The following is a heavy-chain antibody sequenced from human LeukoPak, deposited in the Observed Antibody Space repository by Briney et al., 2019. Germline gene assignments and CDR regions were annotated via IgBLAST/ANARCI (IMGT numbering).Heavy chain of an antibody. V-gene: IGHV4-39*01. Sequence: PSETLSLTCTVSGGSISSSSYYWGWLRQPPGKGLEWIGSIYYSGSTYYNPSLRSRVTISVDTSKNQFSLKLSSVTAADTAVYYCARRVRLLWFGRSIDYFDYWGQGTLVTVSS. CDR1: GGSISSSSYY. CDR3: ARRVRLLWFGRSIDYFDY. CDR2: IYYSGST. D-gene: IGHD3-10*01. J-gene: IGHJ4*02.